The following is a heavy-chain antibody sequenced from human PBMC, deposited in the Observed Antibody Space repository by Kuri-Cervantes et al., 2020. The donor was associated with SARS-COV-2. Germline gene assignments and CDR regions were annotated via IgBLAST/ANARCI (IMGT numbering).Heavy chain of an antibody. CDR2: ISHDGKNK. V-gene: IGHV3-30*18. CDR3: AKDRVGVQDF. J-gene: IGHJ4*02. CDR1: GLHFSGTD. Sequence: GGSLRLSCAASGLHFSGTDMHWVRQAPGNGRGWVAVISHDGKNKKCIASGKGRFTISRDNSQNTLYLHMKSLRSEDTAMYYCAKDRVGVQDFWGQGTLVTVSS. D-gene: IGHD2-21*01.